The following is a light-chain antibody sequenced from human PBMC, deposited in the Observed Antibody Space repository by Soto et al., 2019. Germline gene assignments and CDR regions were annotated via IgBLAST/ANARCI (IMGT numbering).Light chain of an antibody. V-gene: IGLV2-23*02. Sequence: QSALTQPASVSGSPGQSITISCTRTSSDVGSYNLVSWYQQHPGKAPKVMIYEVSKRPSGVSNRFSGSKSGNTASLTISGLGAGEGVVYSCSSFGGVYVLERGTRVPAL. CDR2: EVS. CDR3: SSFGGVYV. CDR1: SSDVGSYNL. J-gene: IGLJ1*01.